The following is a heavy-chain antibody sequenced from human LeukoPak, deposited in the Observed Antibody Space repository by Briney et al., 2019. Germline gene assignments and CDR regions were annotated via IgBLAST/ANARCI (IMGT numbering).Heavy chain of an antibody. CDR3: AGNLSGYGFDY. V-gene: IGHV4-34*01. J-gene: IGHJ4*02. CDR1: GGSFSGYY. Sequence: SETLSLTCAVYGGSFSGYYWSWIRQPPGKGLEWIGEINHSGSTNYNPSLKRRVTISVDTSKNQFSLKLSSVTAADTAVYYCAGNLSGYGFDYWGQGTLVTVSS. D-gene: IGHD5-12*01. CDR2: INHSGST.